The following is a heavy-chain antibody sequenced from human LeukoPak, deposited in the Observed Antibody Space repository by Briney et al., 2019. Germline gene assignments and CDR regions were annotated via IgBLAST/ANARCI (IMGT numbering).Heavy chain of an antibody. CDR1: GGSFSGYY. D-gene: IGHD3-10*01. V-gene: IGHV4-34*01. J-gene: IGHJ4*02. CDR2: INHSGST. Sequence: PSETLSLTCAVYGGSFSGYYWSWIRQPPGKGLEWIGEINHSGSTNYNPSLKSRVTISVDTSKNQFSLKLSSVTAADTAVYYCVSRGVIIGYDYWGQGTLVTVSS. CDR3: VSRGVIIGYDY.